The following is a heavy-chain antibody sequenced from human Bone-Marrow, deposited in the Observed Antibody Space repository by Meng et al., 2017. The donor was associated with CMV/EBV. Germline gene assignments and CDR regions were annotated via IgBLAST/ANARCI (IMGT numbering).Heavy chain of an antibody. Sequence: GGSLRLSCAASGFTFSSYGMSWVRQAPGKGLDWVAFIRYDGGNKYYADAVKGRFTISRDNPKNTLYLQMNSLRAEDTAVYYCAKDYLASGSSPHFFGYWAQGTLATVSS. D-gene: IGHD3-10*01. J-gene: IGHJ4*02. CDR3: AKDYLASGSSPHFFGY. V-gene: IGHV3-30*02. CDR1: GFTFSSYG. CDR2: IRYDGGNK.